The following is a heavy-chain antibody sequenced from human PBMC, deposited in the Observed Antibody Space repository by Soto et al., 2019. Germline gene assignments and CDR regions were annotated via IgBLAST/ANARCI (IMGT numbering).Heavy chain of an antibody. Sequence: SETLSLTCTVSGGSISGHYWIWIRQSPGKGLEWFGYIFYTGSTNYNPSLKSRVTLSVDTSKNQFSLRLSSVAAADTAVYYCARVGSSGWSPDYWGQGTLVTVSS. D-gene: IGHD6-19*01. CDR3: ARVGSSGWSPDY. CDR2: IFYTGST. V-gene: IGHV4-59*11. CDR1: GGSISGHY. J-gene: IGHJ4*02.